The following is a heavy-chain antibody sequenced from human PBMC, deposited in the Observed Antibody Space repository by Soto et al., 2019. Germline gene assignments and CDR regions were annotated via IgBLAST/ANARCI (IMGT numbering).Heavy chain of an antibody. V-gene: IGHV5-10-1*01. CDR1: GYSFTSYW. CDR2: IDPSDSYT. D-gene: IGHD6-19*01. Sequence: GKSLKISCKGSGYSFTSYWISWVRQMPGKGLEWMGRIDPSDSYTNYSPSFQGHVTISADKSISTAYLQWSSLKASDTAMYYCARSSYSSGWYEIYYYYGMDVWGQGTTVTVSS. CDR3: ARSSYSSGWYEIYYYYGMDV. J-gene: IGHJ6*02.